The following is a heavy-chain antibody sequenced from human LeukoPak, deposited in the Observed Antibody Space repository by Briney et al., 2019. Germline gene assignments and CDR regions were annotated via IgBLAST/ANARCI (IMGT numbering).Heavy chain of an antibody. J-gene: IGHJ4*02. CDR2: INPNNGGT. CDR3: ARAYCSAGDCYEFDY. CDR1: GYTFTVYY. V-gene: IGHV1-2*02. Sequence: GASVKVSCKASGYTFTVYYTHWVRQAPGQGLEWMGWINPNNGGTNYARKFHGRVTMTRDPSISTLYMELSSLRSDDTAAYYCARAYCSAGDCYEFDYWGQGTLVTVSS. D-gene: IGHD2-15*01.